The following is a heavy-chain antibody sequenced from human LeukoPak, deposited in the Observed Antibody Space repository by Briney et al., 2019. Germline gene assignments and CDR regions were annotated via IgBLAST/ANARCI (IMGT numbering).Heavy chain of an antibody. D-gene: IGHD5-12*01. V-gene: IGHV1-18*01. CDR2: ISAYNGNT. CDR1: GYTFTSYG. Sequence: WASVKVSCKASGYTFTSYGISWVRQAPGQGLEWMGWISAYNGNTNYAQKLQGRVTMTTDTFTSTAYMELRSLRSDDTAVYYCARGGSGYDFNWFDPWGQGTLVTVSS. CDR3: ARGGSGYDFNWFDP. J-gene: IGHJ5*02.